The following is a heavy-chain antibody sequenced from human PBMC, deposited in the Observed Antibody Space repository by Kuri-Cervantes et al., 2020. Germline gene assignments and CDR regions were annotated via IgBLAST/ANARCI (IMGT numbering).Heavy chain of an antibody. Sequence: SVKVSCKASGGTFSSYAISWVRQAPGQGLEWMGGIIPIFGTANYAQKFQGRVTITADESTSTAYMELSSLRSEDTAVYCCAREGYCTGGVCSEDAFDIWGQGTMVTVSS. CDR3: AREGYCTGGVCSEDAFDI. D-gene: IGHD2-8*02. CDR2: IIPIFGTA. J-gene: IGHJ3*02. V-gene: IGHV1-69*13. CDR1: GGTFSSYA.